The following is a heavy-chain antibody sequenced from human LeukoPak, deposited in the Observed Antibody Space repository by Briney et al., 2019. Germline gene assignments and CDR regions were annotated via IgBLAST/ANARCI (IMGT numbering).Heavy chain of an antibody. CDR2: IRSKTDGGTT. V-gene: IGHV3-15*01. Sequence: PGGSLRLSCVASGFTLKNAWMSWVRQAPGKGLEWVGRIRSKTDGGTTDYAAPVKGRFTISRDDSKDTLYLQMNSLRTEDTAVYFCATGTEQQWLSLDYWGQGTLVTVSS. D-gene: IGHD6-19*01. CDR1: GFTLKNAW. J-gene: IGHJ4*02. CDR3: ATGTEQQWLSLDY.